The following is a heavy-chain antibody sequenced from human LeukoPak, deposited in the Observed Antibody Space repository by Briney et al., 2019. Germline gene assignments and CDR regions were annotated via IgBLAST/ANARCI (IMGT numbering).Heavy chain of an antibody. D-gene: IGHD5-12*01. CDR1: GGTFSSYA. CDR3: AKVRTGATIWDGFDI. J-gene: IGHJ3*02. V-gene: IGHV1-69*13. Sequence: ASVKVSCKASGGTFSSYAISWVRQAPGQGLEWMGGIIPIFGTANYAQKFQGRVTITADESTSTAYMELSSLRSDDTAVYYCAKVRTGATIWDGFDIWGQGTMVTVSS. CDR2: IIPIFGTA.